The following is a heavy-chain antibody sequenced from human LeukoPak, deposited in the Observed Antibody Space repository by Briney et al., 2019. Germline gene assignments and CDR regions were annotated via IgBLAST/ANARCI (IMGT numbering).Heavy chain of an antibody. CDR1: GFAFSTFA. V-gene: IGHV3-23*01. CDR3: ATYRQVLLPFES. Sequence: GGSLRLSCAASGFAFSTFAMIWVRQPPGKGLEWVSSIFPSGGGIHYADSVRGRFTISRDNSKSTLSLQMNSLRAEDTAIYYCATYRQVLLPFESWGQGTLVTVSS. D-gene: IGHD2-8*02. J-gene: IGHJ4*02. CDR2: IFPSGGGI.